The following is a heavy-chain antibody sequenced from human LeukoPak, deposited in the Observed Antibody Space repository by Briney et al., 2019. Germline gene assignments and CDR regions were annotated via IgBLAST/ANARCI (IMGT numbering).Heavy chain of an antibody. CDR1: GGSISSYY. D-gene: IGHD2-15*01. CDR2: IYYNGST. J-gene: IGHJ6*03. V-gene: IGHV4-59*01. CDR3: ARFPGSAEYRHYYYMDV. Sequence: SETLSLTCTVSGGSISSYYWSWIRQPPGKGLGWIGYIYYNGSTNYNPSLKSRVTISVDTSKNQFSLKLSSVTAADTAVYYCARFPGSAEYRHYYYMDVWGKGTTVTVSS.